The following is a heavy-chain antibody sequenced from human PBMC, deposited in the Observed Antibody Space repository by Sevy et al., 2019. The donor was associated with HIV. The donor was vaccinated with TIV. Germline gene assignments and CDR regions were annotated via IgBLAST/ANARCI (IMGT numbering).Heavy chain of an antibody. V-gene: IGHV1-18*04. CDR3: ARVDIAARPTIDY. CDR1: GYTFTSYG. CDR2: INPYNGNT. Sequence: ASMKVSCKASGYTFTSYGFSWVRQAPGQGLEWMGWINPYNGNTNYVQKLQARVTMTADTSTSTAYMELRSLRSDDTAVYYCARVDIAARPTIDYWGQGTLVTVSS. J-gene: IGHJ4*02. D-gene: IGHD6-6*01.